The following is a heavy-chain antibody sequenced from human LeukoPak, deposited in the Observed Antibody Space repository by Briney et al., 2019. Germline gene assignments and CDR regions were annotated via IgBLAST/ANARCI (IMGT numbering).Heavy chain of an antibody. CDR2: ISTSSAYI. CDR3: AKERYSSSWSTDFDY. J-gene: IGHJ4*02. CDR1: GFTFSSYS. D-gene: IGHD6-13*01. Sequence: GGSLRLSCAASGFTFSSYSMNWVRQAPGKGLEWVSSISTSSAYIFYADSVKGRFTISRDNAKNTLYLQMNSLRVEDTAVYYCAKERYSSSWSTDFDYWGQGTLVTVSS. V-gene: IGHV3-21*04.